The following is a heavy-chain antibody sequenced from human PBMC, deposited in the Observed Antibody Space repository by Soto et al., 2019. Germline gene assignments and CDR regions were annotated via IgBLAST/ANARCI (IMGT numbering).Heavy chain of an antibody. Sequence: VQLVQSGAEVKKPGSSVKVSCKASGGTFSSYAMSWVRQAPGKGLEWVSTISGSGGGTYYADSMKGRFTISRDNSKNTLYLQMYSLRVEDTAVYYCARESDHWGQGTLVTVSS. CDR2: ISGSGGGT. J-gene: IGHJ4*02. V-gene: IGHV3-23*04. CDR1: GGTFSSYA. CDR3: ARESDH.